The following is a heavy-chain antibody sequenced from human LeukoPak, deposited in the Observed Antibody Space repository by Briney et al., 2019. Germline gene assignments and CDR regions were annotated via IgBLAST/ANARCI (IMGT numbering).Heavy chain of an antibody. V-gene: IGHV1-24*01. CDR3: ATMAARLGSLRLDP. CDR1: GYTLTELS. Sequence: ASVKVSCKFSGYTLTELSKHWVRHAPGKGLEWMGGFDPEDGETIYAQKFQGRVTMTEDTSTDTAYMELSSLRSEDTAVYYCATMAARLGSLRLDPWGQGTLVTVSS. J-gene: IGHJ5*02. CDR2: FDPEDGET. D-gene: IGHD3-10*01.